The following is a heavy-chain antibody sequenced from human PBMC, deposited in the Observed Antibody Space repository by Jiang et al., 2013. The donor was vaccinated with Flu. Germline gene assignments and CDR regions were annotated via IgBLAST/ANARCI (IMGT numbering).Heavy chain of an antibody. Sequence: KPTQTLTLTCAFSGFSLSTSGVGVGWIRQPPGKALEWLALIYWNDDKRYSPSLKSRLTITKDTSKNQVVLTMTNMDPVDTATYYCAHTFYDFWSGYFDPWMDPWGQGTLVTVSS. CDR1: GFSLSTSGVG. CDR2: IYWNDDK. D-gene: IGHD3-3*01. J-gene: IGHJ5*02. V-gene: IGHV2-5*01. CDR3: AHTFYDFWSGYFDPWMDP.